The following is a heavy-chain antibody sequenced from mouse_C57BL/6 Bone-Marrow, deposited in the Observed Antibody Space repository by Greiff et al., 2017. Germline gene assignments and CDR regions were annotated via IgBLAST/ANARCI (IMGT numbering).Heavy chain of an antibody. V-gene: IGHV1-81*01. CDR2: IYPRSGNT. CDR1: GYTFTSYG. J-gene: IGHJ3*01. D-gene: IGHD1-1*02. Sequence: QVQLQQSGAELARPGASVKLSCKASGYTFTSYGISWVKQRTGKGLEWIGEIYPRSGNTYYNEKFKGKATLTADKSSSTAYMELRSLTSEDSAVYFCARPCTMERRGAWFAYWGQGTLVTVSA. CDR3: ARPCTMERRGAWFAY.